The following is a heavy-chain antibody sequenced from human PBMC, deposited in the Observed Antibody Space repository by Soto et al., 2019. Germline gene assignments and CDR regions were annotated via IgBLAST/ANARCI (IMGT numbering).Heavy chain of an antibody. CDR1: GGSISNYY. J-gene: IGHJ4*02. CDR3: ARRAVSYNEAYYFDS. V-gene: IGHV4-59*01. D-gene: IGHD1-26*01. CDR2: ISYSGST. Sequence: ASETLSLTCTVSGGSISNYYWSWIRQTPGKGLESMGYISYSGSTNYNPSLKSRVTISVDMSKNQFSLKLRSVTAADTAVYYCARRAVSYNEAYYFDSWGQGTLVTVSS.